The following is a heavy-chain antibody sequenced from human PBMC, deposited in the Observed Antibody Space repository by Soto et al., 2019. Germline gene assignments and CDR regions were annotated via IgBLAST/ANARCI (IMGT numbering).Heavy chain of an antibody. CDR2: IYHSGST. CDR1: GGSISSGGYS. J-gene: IGHJ5*02. D-gene: IGHD3-10*01. V-gene: IGHV4-30-2*01. CDR3: ARAAAVRGGTPINWFDP. Sequence: QLQLQESGSGLVKPSQTLSLTCAVSGGSISSGGYSWSWIRQPPGKGLEWIGYIYHSGSTYYNPSLTSRVTISVDRSKNQFSLKLSSVTAADTAVYYCARAAAVRGGTPINWFDPWGQGTLVTVSS.